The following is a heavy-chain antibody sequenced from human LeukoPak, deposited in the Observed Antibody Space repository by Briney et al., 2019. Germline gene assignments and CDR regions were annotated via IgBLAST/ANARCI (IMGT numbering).Heavy chain of an antibody. Sequence: GGSLRLSCAASEITFSSYGMHWVRQAPGKGLEWVAFIRYDGSNKYYADSVKGRFTISRDNSKHTLYLQRNSLRPEDTAVYYCAKGTQDYHGSGTVYLSRGHFISRWGQGTLVTVSS. CDR1: EITFSSYG. J-gene: IGHJ4*02. V-gene: IGHV3-30*02. CDR3: AKGTQDYHGSGTVYLSRGHFISR. D-gene: IGHD3-10*01. CDR2: IRYDGSNK.